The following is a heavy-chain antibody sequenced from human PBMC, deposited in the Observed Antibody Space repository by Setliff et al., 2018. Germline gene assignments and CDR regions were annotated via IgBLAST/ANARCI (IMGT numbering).Heavy chain of an antibody. J-gene: IGHJ3*01. V-gene: IGHV1-18*01. CDR2: ISAYNGDT. CDR3: ARDPLYRENISRVFDF. CDR1: GFTFRNYA. Sequence: ASVKVSCKASGFTFRNYAISWVRQAPGQGLEGMGWISAYNGDTTYTQNLQGRVTLTTDTSTTTAYMELRSLRADDTDVYYCARDPLYRENISRVFDFWGQGTMVTVSS. D-gene: IGHD3-16*02.